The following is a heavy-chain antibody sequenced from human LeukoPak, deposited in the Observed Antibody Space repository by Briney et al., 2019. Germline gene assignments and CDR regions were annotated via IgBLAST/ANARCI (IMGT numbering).Heavy chain of an antibody. V-gene: IGHV3-23*01. Sequence: PGGSLRLSCAASGFSFSNYAMHWVRQAPGKGLEWVSAVSGSGANTYYADSVKGRFTVSRDNSKNTLYLQMNSLRAEDTAVYYCAKESGSGWFWGQGTLVTVSS. CDR2: VSGSGANT. J-gene: IGHJ4*02. CDR1: GFSFSNYA. D-gene: IGHD6-19*01. CDR3: AKESGSGWF.